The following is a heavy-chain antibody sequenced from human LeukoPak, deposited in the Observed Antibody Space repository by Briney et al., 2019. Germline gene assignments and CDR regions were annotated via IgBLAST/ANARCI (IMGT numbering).Heavy chain of an antibody. V-gene: IGHV4-4*02. CDR3: ARYRGGD. Sequence: SGTLSLTCAVSGGSISSSNWWSWIRQPPGKGLEWIGEINHSGSTNYNPSLKSRVTISVDTSKNQFSLKLSSVTAADTAVYYCARYRGGDWGQGTLVTVSS. D-gene: IGHD1-26*01. J-gene: IGHJ4*02. CDR2: INHSGST. CDR1: GGSISSSNW.